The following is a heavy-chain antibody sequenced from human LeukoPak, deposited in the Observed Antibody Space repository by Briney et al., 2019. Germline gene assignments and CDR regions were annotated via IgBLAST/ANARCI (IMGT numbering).Heavy chain of an antibody. D-gene: IGHD6-19*01. CDR2: ISPSGGST. CDR3: ARGSPPGWEQWLVDFDY. Sequence: GASVKVPCKASGYTFTSYYMHWVRQAPGQGLEWMGIISPSGGSTSYAQKFQGRVTMTRDTSTSTVYMELSSLRSEDTAVYYCARGSPPGWEQWLVDFDYWGQGTLVTVSS. CDR1: GYTFTSYY. J-gene: IGHJ4*02. V-gene: IGHV1-46*01.